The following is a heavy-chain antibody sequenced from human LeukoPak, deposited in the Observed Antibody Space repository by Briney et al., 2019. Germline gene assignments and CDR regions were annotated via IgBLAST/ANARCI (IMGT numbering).Heavy chain of an antibody. J-gene: IGHJ2*01. V-gene: IGHV1-2*02. D-gene: IGHD1-26*01. CDR3: ARDQRGWELLSRLRQFYWYFDL. CDR1: GYTFTGYY. CDR2: INPNSGGT. Sequence: ASVKVSCKASGYTFTGYYMHWVRQAPGQGLEWMGWINPNSGGTNYAQKFQGRVTMTRDTSINTAYMELSRLRSDDTAVYYCARDQRGWELLSRLRQFYWYFDLWGRGTLVTVSS.